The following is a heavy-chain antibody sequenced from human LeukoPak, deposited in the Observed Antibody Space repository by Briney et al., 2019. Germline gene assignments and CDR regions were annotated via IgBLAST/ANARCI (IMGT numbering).Heavy chain of an antibody. D-gene: IGHD3-10*01. V-gene: IGHV1-18*01. CDR2: ISAYNGNT. CDR1: GGTFSSYA. Sequence: ASVKVSCKASGGTFSSYAISWVRQAPGQGLEWMGWISAYNGNTNYAQKLQGRVTMTTDTSTSTAYMELRSLRSDDTAVYYCARDWITMVRGVISWFDPWGQGTLVTVSS. CDR3: ARDWITMVRGVISWFDP. J-gene: IGHJ5*02.